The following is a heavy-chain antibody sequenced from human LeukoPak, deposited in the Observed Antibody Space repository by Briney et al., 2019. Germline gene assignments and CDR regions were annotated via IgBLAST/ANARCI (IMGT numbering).Heavy chain of an antibody. CDR3: ARGSGYSDY. Sequence: PSETLSLTCAVYGGSFSGYYWSWIRQPPGKGLEWIGEINHSGSTNYNPSLKSRDTISVDTSKNQFSLKLSSVTAADTAVYYCARGSGYSDYWGQGTLVTVSS. J-gene: IGHJ4*02. V-gene: IGHV4-34*01. CDR2: INHSGST. CDR1: GGSFSGYY.